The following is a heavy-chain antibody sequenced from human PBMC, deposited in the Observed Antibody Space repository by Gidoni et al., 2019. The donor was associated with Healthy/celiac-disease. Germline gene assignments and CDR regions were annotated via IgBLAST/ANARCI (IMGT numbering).Heavy chain of an antibody. CDR2: IYSGGST. CDR3: ARDVDGYSSSWYSGGDDAFDI. CDR1: GLTGRSKY. D-gene: IGHD6-13*01. Sequence: EVQLVESGGGWVQPGGSLRSSCAADGLTGRSKYRSWVRQAPGKGREGVSVIYSGGSTYYADSVKGRFTISRDNSKNTLYLQMNSLRAEDTAVYYCARDVDGYSSSWYSGGDDAFDIWGQGTMVTVSS. J-gene: IGHJ3*02. V-gene: IGHV3-66*01.